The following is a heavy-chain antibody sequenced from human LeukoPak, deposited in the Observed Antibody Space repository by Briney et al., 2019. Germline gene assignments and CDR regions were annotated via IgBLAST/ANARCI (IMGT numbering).Heavy chain of an antibody. Sequence: PGGSLRLSCAASGFSFSTYAMSWVRQAPGKGLEWVSVISGSGGGTDYADSVKGRFTISRDNSKNTLFLQMNSLRVEDTALYYCAREARGSSTWSTGGPFDYWGQGALVTVSS. D-gene: IGHD6-13*01. J-gene: IGHJ4*02. CDR3: AREARGSSTWSTGGPFDY. CDR2: ISGSGGGT. CDR1: GFSFSTYA. V-gene: IGHV3-23*01.